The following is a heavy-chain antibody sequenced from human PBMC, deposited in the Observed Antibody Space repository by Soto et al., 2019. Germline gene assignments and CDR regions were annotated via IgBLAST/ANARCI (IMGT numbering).Heavy chain of an antibody. CDR3: ARGTVTSGRWFGP. Sequence: QVHLVQSGTEVKEPGASVKVSCKASASTFTGYTINWVRQPPGQGREWMGWISTFNGNTKYAGNFEGRVTMTTNTSTTTAYLELTSLPFDDTAVYFCARGTVTSGRWFGPWGQGTLVSVSS. D-gene: IGHD4-17*01. CDR2: ISTFNGNT. J-gene: IGHJ5*02. CDR1: ASTFTGYT. V-gene: IGHV1-18*04.